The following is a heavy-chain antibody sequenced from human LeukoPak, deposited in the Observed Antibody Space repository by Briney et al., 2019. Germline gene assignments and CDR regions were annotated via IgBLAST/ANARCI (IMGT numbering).Heavy chain of an antibody. CDR2: IYYSGST. V-gene: IGHV4-31*03. Sequence: SQTLSLTCTVSGGSISSGGYYWSWIRQHPGKGLEWIGYIYYSGSTYYNPSLKSRVTISVDTSKNQFSLKLSSVTAADTAVYYCAKETERGYCSGGSCYTWYYFDYWGQGTLVTVSS. D-gene: IGHD2-15*01. CDR1: GGSISSGGYY. J-gene: IGHJ4*02. CDR3: AKETERGYCSGGSCYTWYYFDY.